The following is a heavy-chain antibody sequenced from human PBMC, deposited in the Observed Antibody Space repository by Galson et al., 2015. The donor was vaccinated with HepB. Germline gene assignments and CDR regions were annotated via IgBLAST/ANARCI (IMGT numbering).Heavy chain of an antibody. J-gene: IGHJ6*02. Sequence: SVKVSCKASGYTFTSYYMHWVRQAPGQGLEWMGIINPSGGSTSYAQKFQGRVTMTRDTSTSTVYMELSSLRSEDTAVYYCARDLGYCSSTSCPLYYYGMDVWGQGTTVTVFS. V-gene: IGHV1-46*01. D-gene: IGHD2-2*01. CDR1: GYTFTSYY. CDR2: INPSGGST. CDR3: ARDLGYCSSTSCPLYYYGMDV.